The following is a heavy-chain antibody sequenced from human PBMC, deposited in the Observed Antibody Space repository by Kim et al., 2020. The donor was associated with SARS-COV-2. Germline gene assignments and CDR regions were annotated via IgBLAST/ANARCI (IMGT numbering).Heavy chain of an antibody. V-gene: IGHV3-48*02. CDR1: GFTFSSYS. CDR3: ARDSDIVVVPAAKGLTARRDYYYGMDV. CDR2: ISSSSSTI. D-gene: IGHD2-2*01. Sequence: GGSLRLSCAASGFTFSSYSMNWVRQAPGKGLEWVSYISSSSSTIYYADSVKGRFTISRDNAKNSLYLQMNSLRDEDTAVYYCARDSDIVVVPAAKGLTARRDYYYGMDVWGQGTTVTVSS. J-gene: IGHJ6*02.